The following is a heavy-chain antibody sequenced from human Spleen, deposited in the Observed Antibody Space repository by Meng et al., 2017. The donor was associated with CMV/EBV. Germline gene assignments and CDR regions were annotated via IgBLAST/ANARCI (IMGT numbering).Heavy chain of an antibody. CDR1: GFTFSSYA. D-gene: IGHD2-2*01. CDR2: ISSTSVDT. J-gene: IGHJ4*02. V-gene: IGHV3-23*01. CDR3: AKEEKYQLLSYFDY. Sequence: GESLKISCAASGFTFSSYAMNWVRQAPGKGLEWVSTISSTSVDTYYADSVKGRFTISRDSSKNTLYLQMNSLRAEDTAVYYCAKEEKYQLLSYFDYWGQGTLVTVSS.